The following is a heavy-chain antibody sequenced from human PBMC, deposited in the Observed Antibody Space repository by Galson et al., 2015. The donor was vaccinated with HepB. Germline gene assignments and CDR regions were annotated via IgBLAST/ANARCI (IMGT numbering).Heavy chain of an antibody. CDR2: IYSGGST. J-gene: IGHJ4*02. V-gene: IGHV3-66*01. D-gene: IGHD1-26*01. Sequence: LRLSCAASGFTVSSNYMSWVRQAPGKGLEWVSVIYSGGSTYYADSVKGRFTISRDNSKNTLYLQMNSLRAEDTAVYYCARDTGATTHYFDYWGQGTLVTVSS. CDR1: GFTVSSNY. CDR3: ARDTGATTHYFDY.